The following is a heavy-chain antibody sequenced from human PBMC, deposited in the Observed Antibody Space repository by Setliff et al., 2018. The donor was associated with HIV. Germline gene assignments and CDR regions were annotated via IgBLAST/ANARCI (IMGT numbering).Heavy chain of an antibody. D-gene: IGHD3-9*01. CDR2: MNSDGSTT. V-gene: IGHV3-74*01. J-gene: IGHJ4*02. CDR3: VRDPTLDILTGPYFDY. Sequence: GGSLRLSCAASGFSFSSYWMHWVRQAPGKGLVWVSRMNSDGSTTTYADSVKGRFTISRDNAKNTLYLQMNSLRAEDTAVYYRVRDPTLDILTGPYFDYWGQGTLVTVSS. CDR1: GFSFSSYW.